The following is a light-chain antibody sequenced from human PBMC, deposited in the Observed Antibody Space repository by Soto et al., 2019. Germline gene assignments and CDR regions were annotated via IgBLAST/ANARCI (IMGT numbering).Light chain of an antibody. J-gene: IGLJ1*01. Sequence: QSALTQPASVSGSPGQSITISCTGTSNYVGGYNLVSWYQHHPGKAPKLMIYEVTRRPSGVSNRFSGSKSDNTASLTISGLQAEDEADYYCCSYEQRSTYVFGTGTKVTVL. CDR3: CSYEQRSTYV. CDR1: SNYVGGYNL. CDR2: EVT. V-gene: IGLV2-23*02.